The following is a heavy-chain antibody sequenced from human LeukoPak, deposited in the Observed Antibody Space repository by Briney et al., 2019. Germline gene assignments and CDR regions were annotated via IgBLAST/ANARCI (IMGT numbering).Heavy chain of an antibody. D-gene: IGHD3-9*01. J-gene: IGHJ6*02. CDR3: ARAQRYFDWLLAPTHYYGMDI. V-gene: IGHV3-7*01. CDR1: RFTFSSYW. Sequence: GGSLRLSCAASRFTFSSYWMSWVRQAPGKGLEWVANIKQDGSEKYYVDSVKGRFTISRDNAKNSLYLQMNSLRAEDTAVYYCARAQRYFDWLLAPTHYYGMDIWGQGTTVTVSS. CDR2: IKQDGSEK.